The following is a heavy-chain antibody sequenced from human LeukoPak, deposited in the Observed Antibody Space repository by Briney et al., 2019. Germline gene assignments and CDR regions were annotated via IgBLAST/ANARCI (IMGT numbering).Heavy chain of an antibody. CDR1: GFTFSNYA. CDR2: IISSGVST. V-gene: IGHV3-23*01. D-gene: IGHD6-13*01. J-gene: IGHJ4*02. Sequence: GGSLRLSCAASGFTFSNYAMSWVRQAPGKGLEWVSVIISSGVSTYYTDSVKGRFTISRDNSKNTLYLQMNGLRAEDTAVYYCAKRGAYSSSWYYFDYWGQGTLVTVSS. CDR3: AKRGAYSSSWYYFDY.